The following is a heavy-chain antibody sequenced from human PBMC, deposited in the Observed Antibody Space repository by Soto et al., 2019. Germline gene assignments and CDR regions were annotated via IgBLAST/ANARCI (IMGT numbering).Heavy chain of an antibody. D-gene: IGHD3-16*01. CDR1: GFPFSSYA. CDR3: AKGGYYSLFDI. CDR2: ISGSGGRT. J-gene: IGHJ3*02. Sequence: GGSLRLSCVASGFPFSSYAMSWVRQTPGKGLEWVSGISGSGGRTYYADSVKGRFTISRDNSNNTLPLQMHILRVEDTAVYFCAKGGYYSLFDIWGQGTVVT. V-gene: IGHV3-23*01.